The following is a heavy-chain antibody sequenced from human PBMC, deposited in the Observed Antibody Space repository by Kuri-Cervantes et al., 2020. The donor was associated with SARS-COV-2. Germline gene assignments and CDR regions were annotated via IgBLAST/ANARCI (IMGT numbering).Heavy chain of an antibody. Sequence: LRLSCTVSDGSISSGGYYWSWIRQAPGKGLEWIGYIYHSGSTDYNPSIKSLVTISVDTSKNQFSLNMSSVTSADTAVYYCARALPITIFGVVTPYSWFDPWGQGTLVTVSS. V-gene: IGHV4-31*01. CDR3: ARALPITIFGVVTPYSWFDP. D-gene: IGHD3-3*01. CDR1: DGSISSGGYY. CDR2: IYHSGST. J-gene: IGHJ5*02.